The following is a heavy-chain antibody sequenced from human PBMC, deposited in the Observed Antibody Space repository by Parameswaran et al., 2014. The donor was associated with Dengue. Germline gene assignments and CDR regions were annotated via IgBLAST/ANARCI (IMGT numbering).Heavy chain of an antibody. CDR3: AAKRPGDDYGDYGNAFDI. D-gene: IGHD4-17*01. CDR2: ISSSGSTI. J-gene: IGHJ3*02. V-gene: IGHV3-48*03. Sequence: KWIRQPPGKGLEWVSYISSSGSTIYYADSVKGRFTISRDNAKNSLYLQMNSLRAEDTAVYYCAAKRPGDDYGDYGNAFDIWGQGTMVTVSS.